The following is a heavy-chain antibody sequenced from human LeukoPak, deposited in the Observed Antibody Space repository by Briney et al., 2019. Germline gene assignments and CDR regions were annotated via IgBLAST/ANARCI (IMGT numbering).Heavy chain of an antibody. D-gene: IGHD6-19*01. CDR3: ARGRFAYSSGWYPGDFDC. J-gene: IGHJ4*02. V-gene: IGHV1-8*01. CDR1: GHTFTSYG. Sequence: GASVKVSCKASGHTFTSYGINWVRQATGQGLEWMGWMNPNSGNSGYAQRFQGRVTMTRNTSISTAYMELSSLRSEDTAVYYCARGRFAYSSGWYPGDFDCWGQGTLVTVSS. CDR2: MNPNSGNS.